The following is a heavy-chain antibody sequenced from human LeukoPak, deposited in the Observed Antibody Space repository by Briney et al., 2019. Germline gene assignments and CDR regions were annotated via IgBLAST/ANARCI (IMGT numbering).Heavy chain of an antibody. CDR3: ARDIRIAEAPLGY. J-gene: IGHJ4*02. CDR1: GFTFSTYG. V-gene: IGHV7-4-1*02. CDR2: INTNTGNP. D-gene: IGHD6-19*01. Sequence: GGSLRLSCAASGFTFSTYGMHWVRQAPGQGLEWMGWINTNTGNPTYAQGFTGRFVFSLDTSVSTAYLQISSLKAEDTAVYYCARDIRIAEAPLGYWGQGTLVTVSS.